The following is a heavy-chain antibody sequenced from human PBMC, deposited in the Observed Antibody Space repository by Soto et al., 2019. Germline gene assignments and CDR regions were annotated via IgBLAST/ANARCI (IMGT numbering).Heavy chain of an antibody. CDR2: ISSSSSYI. J-gene: IGHJ6*02. CDR3: ARDRVPNWNDVTYYYYGMDV. V-gene: IGHV3-21*01. Sequence: PVGSLRLSCAASGFTFSSYSMNWVRQAPGKGLEWVSSISSSSSYIYYADSVKGRFTISRDNAKNSLYLQMNSLRAEDTAVYYCARDRVPNWNDVTYYYYGMDVWGQGTTVTVSS. CDR1: GFTFSSYS. D-gene: IGHD1-1*01.